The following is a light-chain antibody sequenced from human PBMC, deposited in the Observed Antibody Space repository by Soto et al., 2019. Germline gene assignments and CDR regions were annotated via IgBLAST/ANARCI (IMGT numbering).Light chain of an antibody. J-gene: IGLJ3*02. V-gene: IGLV2-11*01. Sequence: QSALTQPRSVSGSPGQSVTISCAGTNSDVGGYDSVSWYQQHPGKAPKFMIYDVSRRPSGVPDRFSGSTSGNTASLTISGLKDEDEADYYCCSYAGSDTFKVLGGGTKVPVL. CDR1: NSDVGGYDS. CDR2: DVS. CDR3: CSYAGSDTFKV.